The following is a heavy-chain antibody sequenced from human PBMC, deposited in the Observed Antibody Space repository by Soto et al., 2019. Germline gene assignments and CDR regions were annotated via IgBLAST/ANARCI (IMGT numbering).Heavy chain of an antibody. Sequence: PSETLYLTCSGSGGSISGSYWSWMRQSPGKGLEWLGYVYYTGSTNYSPSLRSRVSISVDTSKNEFSLRLSSVTAADTAVYFCARSVAVPGAHIDYWGQGTQVTVSS. D-gene: IGHD6-19*01. J-gene: IGHJ4*02. CDR3: ARSVAVPGAHIDY. CDR2: VYYTGST. V-gene: IGHV4-59*01. CDR1: GGSISGSY.